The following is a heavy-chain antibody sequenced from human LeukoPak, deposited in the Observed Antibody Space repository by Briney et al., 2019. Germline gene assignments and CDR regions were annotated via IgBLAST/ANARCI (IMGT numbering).Heavy chain of an antibody. Sequence: GASVKVSCKASGYTFTSYYMHWVRQAPGQGLEWMGIINPSGGSTSYAQKFQGRVTMTRDMSTSTVYMELSSLRSEDTAVYYCARPYSAAAGTHWFDPWGQGTLVTVSS. CDR1: GYTFTSYY. V-gene: IGHV1-46*01. D-gene: IGHD6-13*01. CDR3: ARPYSAAAGTHWFDP. J-gene: IGHJ5*02. CDR2: INPSGGST.